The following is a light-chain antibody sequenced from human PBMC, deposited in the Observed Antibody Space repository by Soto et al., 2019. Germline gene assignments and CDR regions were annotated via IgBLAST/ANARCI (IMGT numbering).Light chain of an antibody. J-gene: IGKJ1*01. CDR3: QQYGSSLT. V-gene: IGKV1-27*01. CDR1: QGINHY. Sequence: IQMAHSPSSLSASVGDRVTIPCRASQGINHYLAWFQQKPGKVPKLLIYATSTLQSGVPSRFSGSGFGTDFTLTISRVEPEDFALYYCQQYGSSLTFGLGTKVDIK. CDR2: ATS.